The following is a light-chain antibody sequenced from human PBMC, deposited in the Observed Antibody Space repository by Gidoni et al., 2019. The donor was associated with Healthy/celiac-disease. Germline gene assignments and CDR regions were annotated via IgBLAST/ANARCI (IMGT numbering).Light chain of an antibody. CDR3: QQRASWPPT. J-gene: IGKJ1*01. V-gene: IGKV3-11*01. CDR2: DTS. Sequence: EVVLTQYPPTLSLSPGERATLSCRASHSVSNYLAWYQQKGGQAPRLLIYDTSLRATGIPTRFSGSGSGTDFTLTISSLEPEDFGIYYCQQRASWPPTFGQGTRVDIK. CDR1: HSVSNY.